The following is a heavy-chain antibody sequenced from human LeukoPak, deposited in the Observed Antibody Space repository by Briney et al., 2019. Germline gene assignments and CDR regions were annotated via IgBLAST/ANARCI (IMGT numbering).Heavy chain of an antibody. J-gene: IGHJ4*02. V-gene: IGHV4-61*01. Sequence: PSETLSLTRAVSGGSISSSYYWSWIRQPPGKGLEWIGYIYYSGSTNYNPSLKSRVTISVDTSKNQFSLKLSSVTAADTAVYYCARGPGWELPHFDYWGQGTLVTVSS. CDR3: ARGPGWELPHFDY. CDR1: GGSISSSYY. CDR2: IYYSGST. D-gene: IGHD1-26*01.